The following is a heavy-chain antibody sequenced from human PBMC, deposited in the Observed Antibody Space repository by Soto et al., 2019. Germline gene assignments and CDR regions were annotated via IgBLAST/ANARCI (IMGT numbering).Heavy chain of an antibody. D-gene: IGHD5-12*01. Sequence: QVQLQESGPGLVKPSQTLSLTCTVSGGSISRGDYYWSWIRQPPGKGLEWIGYIYYSGSTYYNPSLKSRVTISVDTSKNQFSLKLSSVTAADTAVYYCARDRRYSGYDRSPGGFDYWGQGTLVTVSS. CDR2: IYYSGST. CDR1: GGSISRGDYY. CDR3: ARDRRYSGYDRSPGGFDY. J-gene: IGHJ4*02. V-gene: IGHV4-30-4*01.